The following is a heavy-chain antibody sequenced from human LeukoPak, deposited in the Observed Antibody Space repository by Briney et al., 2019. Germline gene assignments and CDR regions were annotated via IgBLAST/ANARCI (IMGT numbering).Heavy chain of an antibody. CDR2: IYYSGTT. CDR1: GGSISSYY. CDR3: ARDDWYEWYAFDI. V-gene: IGHV4-59*01. Sequence: SETLSLTCTVSGGSISSYYWSWIRQPPGKGLEWIGYIYYSGTTNYNPSLKSRVTISVDTSKNQFSLKLSSVTAADTAVYYCARDDWYEWYAFDIWGQGTMVTVSS. D-gene: IGHD3-9*01. J-gene: IGHJ3*02.